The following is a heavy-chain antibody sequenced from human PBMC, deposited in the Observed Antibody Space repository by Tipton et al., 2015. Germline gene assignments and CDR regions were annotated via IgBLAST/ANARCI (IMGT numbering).Heavy chain of an antibody. V-gene: IGHV4-38-2*01. CDR2: FFHSGNT. CDR3: ARLTGDYYDSATYDPTYIDY. Sequence: TLSLTCDVSGYSISSGYYWSWIRQPPGKGLGWIGSFFHSGNTFHNPSLRSRVIISVDTSKNQFSLRLSSATAADTAVYYCARLTGDYYDSATYDPTYIDYWGQGILVSVSS. D-gene: IGHD3-22*01. CDR1: GYSISSGYY. J-gene: IGHJ4*02.